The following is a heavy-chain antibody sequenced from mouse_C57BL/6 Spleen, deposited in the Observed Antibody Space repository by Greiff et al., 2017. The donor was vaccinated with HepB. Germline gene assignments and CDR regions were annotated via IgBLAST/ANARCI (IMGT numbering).Heavy chain of an antibody. V-gene: IGHV1-64*01. CDR3: ARLQSNYGVNYFDY. D-gene: IGHD2-5*01. Sequence: QVQLRQPGAELVKPGASVKLSCKASGYTFTSYWMHWVKQRPGQGLEWIGMIHPNSGSTNYNEKFKSKATLTVDKSSSTAYMQLSSLTSEDSAVYYCARLQSNYGVNYFDYWGQGTTLTVSS. J-gene: IGHJ2*01. CDR2: IHPNSGST. CDR1: GYTFTSYW.